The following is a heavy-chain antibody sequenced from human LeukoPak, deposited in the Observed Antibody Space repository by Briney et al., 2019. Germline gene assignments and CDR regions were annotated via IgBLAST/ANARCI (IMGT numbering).Heavy chain of an antibody. V-gene: IGHV4-39*07. CDR2: IYYSRST. CDR1: GGSISSSSYY. Sequence: PSETLSLTCTVSGGSISSSSYYWGWIRQPPGKGLEWIGSIYYSRSTYYNPSLKSRVTISVDTSKNQFSLKLSSVTAADTAVYYCARDPFRPKGIRSSWYPGYFQHWGQGTLVTVSS. J-gene: IGHJ1*01. D-gene: IGHD6-13*01. CDR3: ARDPFRPKGIRSSWYPGYFQH.